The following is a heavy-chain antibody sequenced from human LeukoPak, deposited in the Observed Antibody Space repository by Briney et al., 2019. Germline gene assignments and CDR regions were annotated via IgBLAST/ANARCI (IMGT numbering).Heavy chain of an antibody. CDR1: GFTFSTYA. Sequence: GGSLRLSCAASGFTFSTYAMSWVRQAPGKGLEWVAAISGGIMINTYYTDSVKGRFTISRDNSKNTLYLQMNSLRDDDTAVYYCAKDPVVGAPHVFDIWGQGRMVTVSS. V-gene: IGHV3-23*01. D-gene: IGHD3-16*02. CDR3: AKDPVVGAPHVFDI. CDR2: ISGGIMINT. J-gene: IGHJ3*02.